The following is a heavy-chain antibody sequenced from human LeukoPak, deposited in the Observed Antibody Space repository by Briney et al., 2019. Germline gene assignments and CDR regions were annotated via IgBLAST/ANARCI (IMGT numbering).Heavy chain of an antibody. CDR3: ARQDIVVVVAALYFDY. J-gene: IGHJ4*02. V-gene: IGHV3-21*01. D-gene: IGHD2-15*01. CDR2: ISSSSSYI. CDR1: GFTFSSYS. Sequence: PGGSLRLSCAASGFTFSSYSMNWVRQAPGKGLEWVSSISSSSSYIYYADSVKGRFTISRDNAKNSLYLQMNSLRAEDTAVYYCARQDIVVVVAALYFDYWGQGTLVTVSS.